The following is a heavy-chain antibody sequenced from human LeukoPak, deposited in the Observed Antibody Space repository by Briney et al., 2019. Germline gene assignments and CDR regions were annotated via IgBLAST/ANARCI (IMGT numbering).Heavy chain of an antibody. D-gene: IGHD3-9*01. Sequence: SETLSLTCTVSGGSISSYYWSWIRQPPGKGLEWIGYIYYSGSTNYNPSLKSRVTISVDTSKNQFSLKLSSVTAADTAVYYCARVAYDILTGYQFDYWGQGTLATVSS. CDR3: ARVAYDILTGYQFDY. CDR2: IYYSGST. J-gene: IGHJ4*02. V-gene: IGHV4-59*01. CDR1: GGSISSYY.